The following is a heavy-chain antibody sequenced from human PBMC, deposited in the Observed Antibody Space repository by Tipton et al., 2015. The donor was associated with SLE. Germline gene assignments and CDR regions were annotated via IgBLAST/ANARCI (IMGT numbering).Heavy chain of an antibody. V-gene: IGHV4-31*02. CDR2: ISYSGGT. Sequence: LRLSCTVSSGSISSGDYLWNWIRQRPGEGLEWVGSISYSGGTYYNPSLKSRLTISIDTSNNQFSLRLISVTAADTAVYYCARVRLDYFASGAFYFDSWGQGTLITVSS. CDR1: SGSISSGDYL. CDR3: ARVRLDYFASGAFYFDS. D-gene: IGHD3-10*01. J-gene: IGHJ4*02.